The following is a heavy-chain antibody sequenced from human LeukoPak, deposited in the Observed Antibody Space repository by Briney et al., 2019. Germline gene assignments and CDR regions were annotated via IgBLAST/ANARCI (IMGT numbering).Heavy chain of an antibody. V-gene: IGHV4-38-2*02. CDR1: GFTFSSYN. CDR2: IYHSGST. D-gene: IGHD2-21*02. Sequence: GSLRLSCAASGFTFSSYNMNWVRQPPGKGLEWIGSIYHSGSTYYNPSLKSRVTISVDTSKNQFSLKLSSVTAADTAVYYCARDLVVVTDQNWFDPWGQGTLVTVSS. CDR3: ARDLVVVTDQNWFDP. J-gene: IGHJ5*02.